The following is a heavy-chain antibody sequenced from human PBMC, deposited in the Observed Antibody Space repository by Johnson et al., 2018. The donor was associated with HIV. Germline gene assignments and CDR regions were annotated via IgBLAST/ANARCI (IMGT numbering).Heavy chain of an antibody. J-gene: IGHJ3*01. CDR2: ISGSGGST. CDR1: GFTFGDYA. Sequence: VQLVESGGGLVQPGWSLRLSCTASGFTFGDYAMSWVRQAPGKGLEWVSTISGSGGSTYYADSVKGRFTISRDNSKNTLYLQMNSLKTEDTAVYFCTTVKNAYIWGSYRSDAFDFWGQGTMVTVSS. V-gene: IGHV3-23*04. D-gene: IGHD3-16*02. CDR3: TTVKNAYIWGSYRSDAFDF.